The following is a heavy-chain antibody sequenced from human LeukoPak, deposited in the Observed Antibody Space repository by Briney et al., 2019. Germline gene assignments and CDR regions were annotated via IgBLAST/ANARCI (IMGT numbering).Heavy chain of an antibody. D-gene: IGHD3-3*01. CDR3: ASPFDLDV. CDR1: GYTFTAYY. Sequence: ASVKVSCKASGYTFTAYYMHWVRQAPGQRLEWMGWINPNSGYTNYAEKFQGRVTMTRDTSISTAYMELNRLRSDDAAVYYCASPFDLDVWGQGTTVTVSS. V-gene: IGHV1-2*02. J-gene: IGHJ6*02. CDR2: INPNSGYT.